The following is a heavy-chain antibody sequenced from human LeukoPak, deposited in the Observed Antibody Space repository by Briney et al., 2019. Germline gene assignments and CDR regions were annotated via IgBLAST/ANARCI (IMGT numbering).Heavy chain of an antibody. V-gene: IGHV4-59*01. Sequence: SETLSLTYTVSGGSISTYYWSWIRQPPGKGLEWIAYIYYSGSTKYNPSLKSRVTISVDMPKNQFSLKLSSVTAADTAVYYCARASFNSYGIDGFDYWGQGTLVTVSS. J-gene: IGHJ4*02. CDR2: IYYSGST. CDR1: GGSISTYY. D-gene: IGHD5-18*01. CDR3: ARASFNSYGIDGFDY.